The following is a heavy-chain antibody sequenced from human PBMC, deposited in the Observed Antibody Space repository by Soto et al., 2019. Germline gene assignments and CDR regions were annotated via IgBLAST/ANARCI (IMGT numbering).Heavy chain of an antibody. Sequence: QVQLVESGGGVVQPGRPLRLSCAASGFSFSSFGMHWVRQAPGKGLEWVAVVSKDGGTTYYADSVKGRLTISRDNSKNTLDLQVHSLRTEDTAIYDCAREGDVPGRPAALSFDYWGQGTLVTASS. CDR1: GFSFSSFG. V-gene: IGHV3-30*03. D-gene: IGHD2-2*01. CDR3: AREGDVPGRPAALSFDY. CDR2: VSKDGGTT. J-gene: IGHJ4*02.